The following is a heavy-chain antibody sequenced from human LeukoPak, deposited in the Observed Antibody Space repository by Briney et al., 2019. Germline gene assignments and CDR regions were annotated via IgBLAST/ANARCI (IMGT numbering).Heavy chain of an antibody. J-gene: IGHJ4*02. CDR2: ISYDGSNK. D-gene: IGHD4-17*01. Sequence: TGGSLRLSSATSGFTFSNYGMHWVRQAPGKGLEWVAVISYDGSNKYYADSVNVRFTISRDNSKNTLYLQMNSLRAEDTAVYYCAKVQYGDYGCFDYWGQGTLVTVSS. CDR3: AKVQYGDYGCFDY. CDR1: GFTFSNYG. V-gene: IGHV3-30*18.